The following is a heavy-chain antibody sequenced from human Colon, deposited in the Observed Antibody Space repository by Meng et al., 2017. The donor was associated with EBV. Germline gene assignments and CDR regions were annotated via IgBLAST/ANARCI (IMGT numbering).Heavy chain of an antibody. V-gene: IGHV4-4*02. J-gene: IGHJ4*02. D-gene: IGHD1-26*01. Sequence: QVELLESGPGLVKPSGTLSLTCGVSCVSVSSNIRCTWVRQPPGKGLEWIGDIDDSESTNYNPSLSSRISISLDKSKNHFSLKVNSVTAADTAVYYCARGKQDAWELLAYWGQGALVTVSS. CDR3: ARGKQDAWELLAY. CDR1: CVSVSSNIR. CDR2: IDDSEST.